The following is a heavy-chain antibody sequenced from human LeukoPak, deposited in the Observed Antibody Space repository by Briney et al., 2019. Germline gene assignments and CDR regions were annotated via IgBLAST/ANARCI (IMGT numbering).Heavy chain of an antibody. CDR2: IWSDGSHK. CDR3: TRGQTTYYDY. V-gene: IGHV3-33*08. Sequence: PGTSLRLSCAASGFIFTTYGFHWVRQAPGKGLEWVAVIWSDGSHKFYTDSVKGRFTISRDNSENTLYVQMSSLRVEDTAVYYCTRGQTTYYDYWGQGTLVTVSS. D-gene: IGHD1-7*01. CDR1: GFIFTTYG. J-gene: IGHJ4*02.